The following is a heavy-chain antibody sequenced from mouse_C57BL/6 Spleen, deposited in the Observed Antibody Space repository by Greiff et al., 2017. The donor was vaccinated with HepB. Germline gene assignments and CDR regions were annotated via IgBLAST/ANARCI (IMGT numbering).Heavy chain of an antibody. Sequence: DVQLVESEGGLVQPGSSMKLSCTASGFTFSDYYMAWVRQVPEKGLEWVANINYDGSSTYYLDSLKSRFIISRDNAKNILYLQMSSLKSEDTATYYCARTTAPYFDAMDYWGQGTSVTVSS. CDR3: ARTTAPYFDAMDY. D-gene: IGHD1-2*01. V-gene: IGHV5-16*01. CDR1: GFTFSDYY. J-gene: IGHJ4*01. CDR2: INYDGSST.